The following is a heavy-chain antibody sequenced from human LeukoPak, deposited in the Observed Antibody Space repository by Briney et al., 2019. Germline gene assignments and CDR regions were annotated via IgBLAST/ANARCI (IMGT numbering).Heavy chain of an antibody. CDR3: AKDLGYSSSYNITLLDY. D-gene: IGHD6-6*01. CDR2: IRYDGSNK. Sequence: GGSLRLSCAASGFTFSSYGMHWVCQAPGKGLEWVAFIRYDGSNKYYADSVKGRFTISRDNSKNTLYLQMNSLRAEDTAVYYCAKDLGYSSSYNITLLDYWGQGTLVTVSS. J-gene: IGHJ4*02. CDR1: GFTFSSYG. V-gene: IGHV3-30*02.